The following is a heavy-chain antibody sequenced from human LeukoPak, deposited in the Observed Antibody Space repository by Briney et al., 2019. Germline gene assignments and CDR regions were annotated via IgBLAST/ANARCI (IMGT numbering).Heavy chain of an antibody. CDR3: ARLPLSGSSGWYFDY. CDR2: IFYSGTT. Sequence: SETLSLTCIFSGGSISSYYWSWIRQPPGKALEWIGYIFYSGTTNYNPSLKSRLTISVDTSKNQFSLNLSSVTAADTAVYYCARLPLSGSSGWYFDYWGQGTLVTVSS. J-gene: IGHJ4*02. V-gene: IGHV4-59*08. CDR1: GGSISSYY. D-gene: IGHD6-19*01.